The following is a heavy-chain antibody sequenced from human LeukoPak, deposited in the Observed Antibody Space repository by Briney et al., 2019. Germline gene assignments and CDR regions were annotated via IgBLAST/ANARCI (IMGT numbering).Heavy chain of an antibody. Sequence: GGSLRLSCAASGFMFGDYAMSWVRQAPGKGLEWVSSFSGRGGGTYYADSVKGRFTISRDNSKNTLYLQINSLRAGDTAVYYCAKDHLPGIVVADRDYWGQGTLVTVSS. V-gene: IGHV3-23*01. D-gene: IGHD6-19*01. J-gene: IGHJ4*02. CDR1: GFMFGDYA. CDR2: FSGRGGGT. CDR3: AKDHLPGIVVADRDY.